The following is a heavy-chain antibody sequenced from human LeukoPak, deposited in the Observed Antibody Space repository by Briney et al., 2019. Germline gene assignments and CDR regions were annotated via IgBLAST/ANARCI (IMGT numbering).Heavy chain of an antibody. CDR1: GFIFSSYW. CDR2: IRYDGDEK. D-gene: IGHD7-27*01. Sequence: PGGSLRLSCAAFGFIFSSYWMTLVRQAPRKGLEWVATIRYDGDEKFYVDSVTGRFTISRDNAENSLFLHMNSLAAEDTAVYYCVRESFSRGDFNWGQGTLVSVSS. V-gene: IGHV3-7*01. J-gene: IGHJ4*02. CDR3: VRESFSRGDFN.